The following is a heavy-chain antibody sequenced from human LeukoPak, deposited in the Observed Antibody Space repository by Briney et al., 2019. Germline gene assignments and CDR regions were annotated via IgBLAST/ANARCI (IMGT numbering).Heavy chain of an antibody. CDR2: HYWNNDK. J-gene: IGHJ4*02. Sequence: SGPTLVKPTQTLTLTCTFSGFSLSTTGVGVAWIRQPPGKALEWLAVHYWNNDKSYSPSLKNRLTITKDTSKNQVVLILTNMDPVDTATYYCAHKGRGSGSYTMWGQGTLVTVSS. V-gene: IGHV2-5*01. CDR1: GFSLSTTGVG. D-gene: IGHD3-10*01. CDR3: AHKGRGSGSYTM.